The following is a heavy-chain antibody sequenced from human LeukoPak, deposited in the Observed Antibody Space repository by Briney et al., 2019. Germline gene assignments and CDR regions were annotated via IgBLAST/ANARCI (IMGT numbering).Heavy chain of an antibody. CDR3: ARSGGPGTYHQLRYNWFDP. CDR2: ITTISHYI. Sequence: GGSLRLSCAASGFTLSDYHMNWVRQAPGKGLEWLSSITTISHYIYYAGAVRGRFTISKDNAKNSLYLQMNSLRGEDTAVYYWARSGGPGTYHQLRYNWFDPWGQGTLVTVSS. CDR1: GFTLSDYH. J-gene: IGHJ5*02. D-gene: IGHD3-10*01. V-gene: IGHV3-21*01.